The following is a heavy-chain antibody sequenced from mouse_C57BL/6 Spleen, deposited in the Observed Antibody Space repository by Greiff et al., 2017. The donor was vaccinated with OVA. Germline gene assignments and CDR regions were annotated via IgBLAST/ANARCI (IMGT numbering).Heavy chain of an antibody. CDR3: ARWGSGGFAY. V-gene: IGHV1-26*01. CDR1: GYTFTDYY. J-gene: IGHJ3*01. Sequence: EVQLQQSGPELVKPGASVKISCKASGYTFTDYYMNWVKQSHGKSLEWIGDINPNNGGTSYNQKFKGKATLTVDKSSSTAYMELRSLTSEDSAVYYCARWGSGGFAYWGQGTLVTVSA. D-gene: IGHD3-1*01. CDR2: INPNNGGT.